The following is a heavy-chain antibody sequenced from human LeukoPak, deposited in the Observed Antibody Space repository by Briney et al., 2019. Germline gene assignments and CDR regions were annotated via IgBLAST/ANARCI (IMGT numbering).Heavy chain of an antibody. D-gene: IGHD2-15*01. J-gene: IGHJ5*02. V-gene: IGHV1-69*13. Sequence: GASVKVSCKASGGTFSSYAISWVRQAPGQGLEWMGRIIPIFGTANYAQKFQGRVTITADESTSIAYMELSSLRSEDTAVYYCASTDIVVVVAATFMGYNWFDPWGQGTLVTVSS. CDR2: IIPIFGTA. CDR1: GGTFSSYA. CDR3: ASTDIVVVVAATFMGYNWFDP.